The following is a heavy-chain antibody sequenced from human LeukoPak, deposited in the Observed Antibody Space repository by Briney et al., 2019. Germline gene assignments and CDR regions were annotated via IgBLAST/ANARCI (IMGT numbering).Heavy chain of an antibody. J-gene: IGHJ3*02. CDR1: GYTLTSYA. CDR2: INAGSGIT. D-gene: IGHD4-17*01. CDR3: ARVYGDYVDAFDI. V-gene: IGHV1-3*01. Sequence: ASVKVSCKASGYTLTSYAMDWVRQAPGQSLEWMGWINAGSGITKYSQKFQGRVTITRDTSASTAYMELSSLRSEDTAVYYCARVYGDYVDAFDIWGQGTMVTVPS.